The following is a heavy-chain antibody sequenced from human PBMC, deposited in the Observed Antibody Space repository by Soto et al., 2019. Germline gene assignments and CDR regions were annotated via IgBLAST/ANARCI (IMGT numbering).Heavy chain of an antibody. CDR2: ISAYNGNT. D-gene: IGHD2-2*01. V-gene: IGHV1-18*04. J-gene: IGHJ5*02. Sequence: ASVKVSCKASGYTFTDYGISWVRQAPGQGLEWIGWISAYNGNTNNAQKLQDRVTMTTDSSTSTAYRELRSLRSDDTAVYYCARVGDIVVVGPWFDPWGQGTLVTVSS. CDR3: ARVGDIVVVGPWFDP. CDR1: GYTFTDYG.